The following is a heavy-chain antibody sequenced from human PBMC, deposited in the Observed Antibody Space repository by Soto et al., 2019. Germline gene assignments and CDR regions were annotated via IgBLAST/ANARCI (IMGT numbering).Heavy chain of an antibody. CDR3: ARDSRNALDY. J-gene: IGHJ4*02. Sequence: EVQLVESGGGLVQPGGSLRLSCTASGFTFSSYWMHWARQAPGKGLVWVSRINIDGSNTRYADSVKGRFTISRDNAKNTLYLQMNSVRAEDTAVYSCARDSRNALDYWGQGDLVTVSS. CDR1: GFTFSSYW. V-gene: IGHV3-74*01. D-gene: IGHD4-4*01. CDR2: INIDGSNT.